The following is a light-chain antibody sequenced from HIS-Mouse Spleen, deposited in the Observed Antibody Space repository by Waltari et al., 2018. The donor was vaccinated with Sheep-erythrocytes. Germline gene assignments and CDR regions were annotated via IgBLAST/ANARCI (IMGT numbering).Light chain of an antibody. Sequence: QSALTQPPSASGSPGQSVTISRTGTSSDVGGYNYVSWYQQHPGKAPKLMVYAVSKRPSGVPDRFSGSKSGNTASLTVSGLQAEDEADYYCSSYAGSNNWVFGGGTKLTVL. CDR3: SSYAGSNNWV. CDR2: AVS. CDR1: SSDVGGYNY. V-gene: IGLV2-8*01. J-gene: IGLJ3*02.